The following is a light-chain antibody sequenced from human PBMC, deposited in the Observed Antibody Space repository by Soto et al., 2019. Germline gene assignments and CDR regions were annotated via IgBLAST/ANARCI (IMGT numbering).Light chain of an antibody. CDR1: QSVSSY. V-gene: IGKV3-11*01. CDR2: DAS. J-gene: IGKJ3*01. Sequence: EIVLTQSPATLSLSPGERATLSCRASQSVSSYLAWYQQKPGQAPRLLIYDASNRATGIPARFSGSGSGTDFALTISSLVPEDFAVYYCQQRSNXPPGFGPGTKVDIK. CDR3: QQRSNXPPG.